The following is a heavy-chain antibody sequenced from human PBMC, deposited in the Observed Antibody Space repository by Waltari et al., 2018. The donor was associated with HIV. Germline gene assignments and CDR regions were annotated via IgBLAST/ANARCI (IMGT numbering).Heavy chain of an antibody. CDR3: ARGGEMGAPYVGMDV. J-gene: IGHJ6*02. D-gene: IGHD3-10*01. Sequence: QAQLVQSGAAVKRPGASVKVSCKASGYTFSNYDFNWVRQATGQGLEWMGWMNPNSGNSGVVQKFQGRVTMTRDTSISTAYMELSSLGSEDTAVYYCARGGEMGAPYVGMDVWGQGTTVTVSS. CDR2: MNPNSGNS. CDR1: GYTFSNYD. V-gene: IGHV1-8*01.